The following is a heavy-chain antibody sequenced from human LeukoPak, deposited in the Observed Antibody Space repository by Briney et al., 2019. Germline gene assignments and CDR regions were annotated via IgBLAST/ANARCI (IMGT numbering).Heavy chain of an antibody. CDR1: GFTFSSYW. D-gene: IGHD5-18*01. V-gene: IGHV3-7*01. Sequence: PRGSLRLSCAASGFTFSSYWMSWVRQAPGKGLEWVANIKQDGSEKYYVDSVKGRFTISRDNAKNSLYLQMNSLRAEDTAVYYCAREEIVDTAMVYYYYMDVWGKGTTVTVSS. J-gene: IGHJ6*03. CDR2: IKQDGSEK. CDR3: AREEIVDTAMVYYYYMDV.